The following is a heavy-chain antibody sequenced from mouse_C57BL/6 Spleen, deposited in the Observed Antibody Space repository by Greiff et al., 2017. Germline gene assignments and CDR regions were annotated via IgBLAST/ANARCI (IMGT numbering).Heavy chain of an antibody. CDR2: IYPGDGDT. D-gene: IGHD1-1*01. J-gene: IGHJ4*01. CDR1: GYAFSSSW. V-gene: IGHV1-82*01. CDR3: AITTVEDYYAMGC. Sequence: VKLQESGPELVKPGASVKISCKASGYAFSSSWMNWVKQRPGKGLEWIGRIYPGDGDTNYNGKFKGKATLTADKSSSTAYMQLSSLTSEDSAVYFCAITTVEDYYAMGCWGQGTSVTVAS.